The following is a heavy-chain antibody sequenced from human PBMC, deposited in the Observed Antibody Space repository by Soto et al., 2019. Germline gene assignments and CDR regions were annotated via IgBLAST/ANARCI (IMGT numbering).Heavy chain of an antibody. D-gene: IGHD2-15*01. CDR1: GFTFSTYW. CDR3: ARGGGSTDY. V-gene: IGHV3-7*03. J-gene: IGHJ4*02. Sequence: EVQVVESGGGLVQPGGSLRLSCAVSGFTFSTYWMSCVRQAPGKGLEWVASIKQDGSEKNYVDSVKGRLTISRDNAKNSLFLQMNSLRAEDTAVYYCARGGGSTDYWGQGTLVTVSS. CDR2: IKQDGSEK.